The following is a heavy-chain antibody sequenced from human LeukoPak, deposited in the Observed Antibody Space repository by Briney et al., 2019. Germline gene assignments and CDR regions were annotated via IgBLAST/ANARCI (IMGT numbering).Heavy chain of an antibody. D-gene: IGHD3-10*01. J-gene: IGHJ4*02. CDR3: AKGDTVFRGGPDY. CDR1: GFTFSNFV. CDR2: IGAGGGNT. V-gene: IGHV3-23*01. Sequence: GGSLRLSCAASGFTFSNFVMNWVRQAPGKGLQWVSDIGAGGGNTFYADSVKGRFTISRDDSQNTLYLQLHSLRAEDTAFYYAAKGDTVFRGGPDYWGQGTLVTVSS.